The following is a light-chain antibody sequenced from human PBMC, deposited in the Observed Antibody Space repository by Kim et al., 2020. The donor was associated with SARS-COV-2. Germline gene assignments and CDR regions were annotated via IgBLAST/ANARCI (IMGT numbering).Light chain of an antibody. CDR1: NIGSKS. V-gene: IGLV3-21*04. J-gene: IGLJ3*02. Sequence: SYELTQPPSVSVAPGKTARITCGGNNIGSKSVHWYQQKPGQAPVLVIYYDSDRPSGIPERFSGSNSGNTATLTISRFEAGDEADYYCQVWDSSSDHPNWVFGGGTQLTVL. CDR2: YDS. CDR3: QVWDSSSDHPNWV.